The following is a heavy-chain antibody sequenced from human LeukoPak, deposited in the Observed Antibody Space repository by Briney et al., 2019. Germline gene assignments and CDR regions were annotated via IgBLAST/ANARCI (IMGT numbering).Heavy chain of an antibody. Sequence: GGSLRLSCVASGFTFSDYWMSWVRQAPGKGLEWVANIKQDGSEKYYVDSVKGRFTISRDNAKNSLYLQMNSLRAEDTAVYYCARANYDFWSGYYLDYWGQGTLVTVSS. CDR2: IKQDGSEK. D-gene: IGHD3-3*01. J-gene: IGHJ4*02. V-gene: IGHV3-7*01. CDR3: ARANYDFWSGYYLDY. CDR1: GFTFSDYW.